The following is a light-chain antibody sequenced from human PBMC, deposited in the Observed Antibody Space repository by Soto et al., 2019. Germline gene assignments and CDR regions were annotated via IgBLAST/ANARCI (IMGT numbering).Light chain of an antibody. CDR2: EGS. V-gene: IGLV2-23*01. CDR1: SSDVGSYNL. Sequence: VGTQPAWESVYPSLSITISCTGTSSDVGSYNLVSWYQHHSGKAPKLMVYEGSKRPSGVSNRFSGSKSGNTASLTISGLQAEDEADYYCCSYAGSSTYVFGAGTKVTVL. J-gene: IGLJ1*01. CDR3: CSYAGSSTYV.